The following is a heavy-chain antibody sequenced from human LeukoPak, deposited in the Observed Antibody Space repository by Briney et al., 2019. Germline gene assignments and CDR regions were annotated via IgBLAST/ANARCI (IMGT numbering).Heavy chain of an antibody. J-gene: IGHJ3*02. CDR1: GGSISSYY. CDR2: IYYSGST. CDR3: ARDVGYCSSTSCYLSAFDI. V-gene: IGHV4-59*01. Sequence: SETLSLTCTVSGGSISSYYWSWIRQPPGKGLEGIGYIYYSGSTNYNPSLKSRVTISVDTSKNQFSLKLSSVTAADTAVYYCARDVGYCSSTSCYLSAFDIWGQGTMVTVSS. D-gene: IGHD2-2*01.